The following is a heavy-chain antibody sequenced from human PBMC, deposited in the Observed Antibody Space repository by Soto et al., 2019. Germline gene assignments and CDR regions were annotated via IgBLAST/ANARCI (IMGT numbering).Heavy chain of an antibody. J-gene: IGHJ4*02. CDR3: ARGRHGGAAF. CDR1: GGSFSGYY. Sequence: QVQLQQWGAGLLKPSETLSLTCAVYGGSFSGYYWSWIRQPPGKGLEWIGELNPSGDTNYNPSLKSQVTISVDTSKNHRSLKLSSVTAADTAVYYCARGRHGGAAFWGQGTLVTVSS. D-gene: IGHD4-17*01. V-gene: IGHV4-34*02. CDR2: LNPSGDT.